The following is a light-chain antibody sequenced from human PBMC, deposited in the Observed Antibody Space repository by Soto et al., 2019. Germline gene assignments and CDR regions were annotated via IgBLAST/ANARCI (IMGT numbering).Light chain of an antibody. CDR3: QKYNNALGT. J-gene: IGKJ1*01. V-gene: IGKV1-27*01. CDR1: HDLSNY. CDR2: GAS. Sequence: DFQMPQSPSSVSASVGDSVTITGRASHDLSNYLAWYQHKPGKVHKVLIYGASTLQSGVPSRFSGSGSGTDFTLTISSLQPEDVATYYCQKYNNALGTVGEGTKVDIK.